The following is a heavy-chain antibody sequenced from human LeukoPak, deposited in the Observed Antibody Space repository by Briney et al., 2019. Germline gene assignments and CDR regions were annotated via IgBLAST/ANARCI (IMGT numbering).Heavy chain of an antibody. J-gene: IGHJ6*02. CDR2: LNHSGST. D-gene: IGHD2-2*01. CDR3: ARGGIYCSSTSCFPEGYYYGMDV. V-gene: IGHV4-34*01. Sequence: SETLSLTCAVHGGSFSGYYWSWIRQPPGKGLEWIVELNHSGSTNYNPSLKRRVTLSVDTSKNQFSLKLSSVTAADTAVYYCARGGIYCSSTSCFPEGYYYGMDVWGQGTTVTVSS. CDR1: GGSFSGYY.